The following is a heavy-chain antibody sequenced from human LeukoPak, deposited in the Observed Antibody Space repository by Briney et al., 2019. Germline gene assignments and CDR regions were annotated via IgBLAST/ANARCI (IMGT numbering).Heavy chain of an antibody. J-gene: IGHJ3*02. CDR2: ISWNSGSI. D-gene: IGHD3-10*01. CDR3: AKGNEPNLGGLDAFDI. Sequence: QAGGSLRLSCAASGFTFDDYAMHWVRHAPGKGLEWVSGISWNSGSIGYADSVKGRFTISRDNAKNSLYLQMNSLRAEDMALYYCAKGNEPNLGGLDAFDIWGQGTMVTVSS. V-gene: IGHV3-9*03. CDR1: GFTFDDYA.